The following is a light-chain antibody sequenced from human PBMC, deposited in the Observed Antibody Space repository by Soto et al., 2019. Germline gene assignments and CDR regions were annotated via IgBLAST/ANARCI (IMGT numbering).Light chain of an antibody. CDR3: QHYNIYSRT. CDR1: QSISSY. CDR2: KAS. Sequence: QSPPTLSQSHSDKQTTTSRASQSISSYLTWYQQKPGKAPKLLIYKASTLNSGVPSRFSGSGSGTEFTLTISSLQPDDFATYYCQHYNIYSRTFGQGTKVDIK. J-gene: IGKJ1*01. V-gene: IGKV1-5*03.